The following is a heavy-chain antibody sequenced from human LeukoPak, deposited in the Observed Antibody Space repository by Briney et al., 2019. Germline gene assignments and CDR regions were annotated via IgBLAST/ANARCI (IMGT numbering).Heavy chain of an antibody. V-gene: IGHV1-2*02. Sequence: RASVKVSCKASGYTFTGYYMHWVRQAPGQGPEWMGWINLHSGGTNYARNFQGRVTMTRDTSITTAYMELSGLTSDDTATYYCATEPPAYCGADCYALGYWGQGALVTVSS. CDR3: ATEPPAYCGADCYALGY. CDR1: GYTFTGYY. CDR2: INLHSGGT. J-gene: IGHJ4*02. D-gene: IGHD2-21*02.